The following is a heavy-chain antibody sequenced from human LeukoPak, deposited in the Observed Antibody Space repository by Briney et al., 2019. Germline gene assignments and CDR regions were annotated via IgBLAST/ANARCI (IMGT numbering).Heavy chain of an antibody. CDR1: GFTFSSYW. CDR3: ARRLGGPARPEFDY. D-gene: IGHD6-6*01. CDR2: IKQDGSER. V-gene: IGHV3-7*01. Sequence: GVLRLSCAASGFTFSSYWMSWVRQAPWKGLEWVANIKQDGSERYYVDSVKGRFTISRDNAKNSLDLQMNSLRAEDTAVYYCARRLGGPARPEFDYWGQGILVTVSS. J-gene: IGHJ4*02.